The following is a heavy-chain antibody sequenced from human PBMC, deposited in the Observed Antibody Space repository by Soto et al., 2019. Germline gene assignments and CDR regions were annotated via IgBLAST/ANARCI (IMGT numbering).Heavy chain of an antibody. D-gene: IGHD3-16*01. CDR1: GGSISSGGYY. J-gene: IGHJ4*02. Sequence: QVQLQKSGPGLVKPSQTLSLTCTVSGGSISSGGYYWSWIRQHPGKGLEWIGYIYYSGSTYYNPSLKSRVTISVDTSKNQSSLKLSSVTAADTAVYYCARDLRGAMALFDYWGQGTLVTVSS. CDR3: ARDLRGAMALFDY. CDR2: IYYSGST. V-gene: IGHV4-31*03.